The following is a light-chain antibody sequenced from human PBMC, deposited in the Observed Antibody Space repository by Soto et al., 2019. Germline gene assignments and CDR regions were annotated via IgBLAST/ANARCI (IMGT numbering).Light chain of an antibody. CDR1: QSINNL. Sequence: DVQMTQSPSTLSASVGDRVTITCRASQSINNLLAWYQQKPGKAPKFLIYDVSTFESGVPSRFSGSGSGTDFTLTISSLQPDDFATYYCQQYHSTLLFTFGPGTKVDIK. V-gene: IGKV1-5*01. CDR2: DVS. J-gene: IGKJ3*01. CDR3: QQYHSTLLFT.